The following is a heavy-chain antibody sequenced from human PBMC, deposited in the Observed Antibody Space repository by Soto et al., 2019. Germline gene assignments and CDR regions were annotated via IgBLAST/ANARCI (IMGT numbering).Heavy chain of an antibody. V-gene: IGHV4-39*01. CDR2: IYYSGST. Sequence: SETLSLTCTVSGGSISSSSYYWGWIRQPPGKGLEWIGSIYYSGSTYYNPSLKSRVTISVDTSKNQFSLKLSSVTAADTAVYYCARTSHTAMADYWGQGTLVTVSS. CDR1: GGSISSSSYY. J-gene: IGHJ4*02. D-gene: IGHD5-18*01. CDR3: ARTSHTAMADY.